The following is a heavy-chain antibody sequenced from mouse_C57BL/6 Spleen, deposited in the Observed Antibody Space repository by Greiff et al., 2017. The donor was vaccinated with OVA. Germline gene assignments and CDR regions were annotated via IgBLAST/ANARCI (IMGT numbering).Heavy chain of an antibody. CDR1: GYTFTSYW. Sequence: QVQLQQPGAELVKPGASVKLSCKASGYTFTSYWMHWVKQRPGRGLEWIGRIDPNSGGTTSNEKFKSKATLTVDKPSSTYYMQLSSLTSEDAAVYECARRDYDYDGVFDYWGQGTTRTVSS. CDR3: ARRDYDYDGVFDY. D-gene: IGHD2-4*01. V-gene: IGHV1-72*01. J-gene: IGHJ2*01. CDR2: IDPNSGGT.